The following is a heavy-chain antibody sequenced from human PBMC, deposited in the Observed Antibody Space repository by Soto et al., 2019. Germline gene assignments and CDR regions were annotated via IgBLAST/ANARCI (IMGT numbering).Heavy chain of an antibody. V-gene: IGHV3-33*01. D-gene: IGHD2-21*01. CDR1: GFTFSSYG. Sequence: QVQLVESGGGVVQPGRSLRLSCAASGFTFSSYGMHWVRQAPGKGLEWVAVIWYDGSNKYYADSVKGRFTISRDNSKNPLYLQMNSLRAEDTAVYYCARDGAGYYYFDYWGQGTLVTVSS. J-gene: IGHJ4*02. CDR3: ARDGAGYYYFDY. CDR2: IWYDGSNK.